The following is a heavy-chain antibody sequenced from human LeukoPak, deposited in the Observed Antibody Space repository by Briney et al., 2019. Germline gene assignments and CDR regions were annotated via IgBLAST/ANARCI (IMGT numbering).Heavy chain of an antibody. CDR2: ISWDGGST. CDR1: GFTFDDYT. Sequence: GGSLRLSCAASGFTFDDYTMHWVRQAPGKGLEWVSLISWDGGSTYYADSVKGRFTISRDNSKNSLYLQMNRLRTEDTALYYCAKANSYYYYMDVWGKGTTVTVPS. J-gene: IGHJ6*03. V-gene: IGHV3-43*01. CDR3: AKANSYYYYMDV.